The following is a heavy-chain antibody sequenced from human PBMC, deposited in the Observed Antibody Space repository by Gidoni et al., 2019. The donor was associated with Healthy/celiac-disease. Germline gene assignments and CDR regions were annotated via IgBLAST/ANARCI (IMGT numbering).Heavy chain of an antibody. CDR2: INPNSGGT. CDR1: GYTFTGYN. D-gene: IGHD3-16*01. V-gene: IGHV1-2*02. Sequence: QVQLVQSGAEVKKPGASVKVSCKASGYTFTGYNMHWVRQAPGQGLEWMGWINPNSGGTNYAQKFQGRVPLPRDTPISTASMGLSRLSSDDTAVYSCARALGGGDSYFDYWGQGTLVTVSS. CDR3: ARALGGGDSYFDY. J-gene: IGHJ4*02.